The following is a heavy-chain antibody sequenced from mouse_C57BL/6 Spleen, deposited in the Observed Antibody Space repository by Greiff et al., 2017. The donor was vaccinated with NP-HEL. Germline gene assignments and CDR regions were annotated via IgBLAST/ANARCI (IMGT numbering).Heavy chain of an antibody. V-gene: IGHV1-7*01. D-gene: IGHD2-4*01. J-gene: IGHJ4*01. CDR3: ARGLMGAMDY. CDR1: GYTSTSYW. Sequence: VQLQQSGAELAKPGASVKLSCKASGYTSTSYWMQWVKQRPGQGLEWIGYINPSSGYTKYNQKFKDKASLTADKSSRTAYMQLSSLTYEDSGVEYCARGLMGAMDYWGQGTSVTVSS. CDR2: INPSSGYT.